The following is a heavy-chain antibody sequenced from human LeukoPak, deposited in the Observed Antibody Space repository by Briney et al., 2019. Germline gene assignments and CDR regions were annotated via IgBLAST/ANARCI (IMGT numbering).Heavy chain of an antibody. Sequence: ASVKVSCRASGYTFTNHYMHWVRQAPGQGPEWMGIINPSTGSTNFPQKFLGRVTLTRDTSTSTVYMELSSLRSEDTAVYYCAAPGASGFVGNFWSGPLDFWGQGSLVTVSS. CDR1: GYTFTNHY. D-gene: IGHD3-3*01. CDR3: AAPGASGFVGNFWSGPLDF. CDR2: INPSTGST. J-gene: IGHJ4*02. V-gene: IGHV1-46*01.